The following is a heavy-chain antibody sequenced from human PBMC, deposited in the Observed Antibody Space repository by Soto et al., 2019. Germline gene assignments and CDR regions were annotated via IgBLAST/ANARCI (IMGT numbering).Heavy chain of an antibody. CDR2: INHSGST. V-gene: IGHV4-34*01. J-gene: IGHJ4*02. CDR3: ARVWWLRYYFDY. Sequence: SETLSLTCAVYGGSFSGYYWSWIRQPPGKGLEWIGEINHSGSTNYNPSLKSRVTISVDTSKNQFSLKLSSVTAADTAVYYCARVWWLRYYFDYWGQGTLVTVSS. D-gene: IGHD5-12*01. CDR1: GGSFSGYY.